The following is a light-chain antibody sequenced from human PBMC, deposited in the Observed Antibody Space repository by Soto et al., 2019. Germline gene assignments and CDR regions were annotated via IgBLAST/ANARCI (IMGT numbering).Light chain of an antibody. Sequence: DIVMTQSPDSLAVSLGERATINCKSSQSLLFTSNNRNYLAWYQQKPGQPPKVLISWASTRESGVPDRFTGSGCGTEFTLTISRLLAEDVAVYYCQQYYRTPPTFGQGTKVHIK. CDR1: QSLLFTSNNRNY. V-gene: IGKV4-1*01. J-gene: IGKJ1*01. CDR3: QQYYRTPPT. CDR2: WAS.